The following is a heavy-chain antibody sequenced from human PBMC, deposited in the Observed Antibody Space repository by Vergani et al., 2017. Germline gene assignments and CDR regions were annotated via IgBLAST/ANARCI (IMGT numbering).Heavy chain of an antibody. Sequence: EVQLVQSGAEVKKPGESLRISCKGSGFSFTSYWISWVRQMPGKGLEWMGRIDPSDSYTNYSPSFQGHVTISRDNAKNSLYLQMNSLRAEDTAVYYCASDYEVGYSMVRGVPFDYWGQGTLVTVSS. D-gene: IGHD3-10*01. CDR2: IDPSDSYT. CDR3: ASDYEVGYSMVRGVPFDY. J-gene: IGHJ4*02. CDR1: GFSFTSYW. V-gene: IGHV5-10-1*03.